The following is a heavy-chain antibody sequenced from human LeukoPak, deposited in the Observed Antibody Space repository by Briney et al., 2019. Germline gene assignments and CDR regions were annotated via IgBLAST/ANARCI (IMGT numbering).Heavy chain of an antibody. CDR3: AKPTSLKDANYGLTGTNY. CDR2: IRYDWNTK. CDR1: GFNFSAYG. Sequence: PGGSLRLSCAASGFNFSAYGMHWVRQAPGKGLEWVAFIRYDWNTKYYADSVKGRFTISRDNSKNTLDLQMISLRVEDTAVYYCAKPTSLKDANYGLTGTNYWGQGILVTVSS. D-gene: IGHD1-14*01. J-gene: IGHJ4*02. V-gene: IGHV3-30*02.